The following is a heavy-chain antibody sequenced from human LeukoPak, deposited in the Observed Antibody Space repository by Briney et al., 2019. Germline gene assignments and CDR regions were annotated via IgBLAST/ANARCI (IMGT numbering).Heavy chain of an antibody. J-gene: IGHJ6*02. Sequence: PSETLSLTCVDHEKYINYPYWSLSRQPPGKGLEWIGSIYYSGSTNYNPSLKSRVTISVDTSKNQFSLKLSSVTAADTAVYYCARDGFGYSYGVYYYYGMDVWGQGTTVTVSS. V-gene: IGHV4-59*11. D-gene: IGHD5-18*01. CDR2: IYYSGST. CDR3: ARDGFGYSYGVYYYYGMDV. CDR1: EKYINYPY.